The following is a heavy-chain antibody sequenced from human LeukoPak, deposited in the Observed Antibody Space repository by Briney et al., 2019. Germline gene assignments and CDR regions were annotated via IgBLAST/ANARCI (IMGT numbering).Heavy chain of an antibody. CDR1: GYTFTSYY. CDR2: INPSDGST. Sequence: ASVKVSCKASGYTFTSYYIHLVRQAPGQGFEWMAIINPSDGSTTNSQKFQGRVTMTTDTSTSTVYMEPSGLRSEDTALYYCARIRDGYNDAYDIWGQGTMVTVSS. V-gene: IGHV1-46*01. J-gene: IGHJ3*02. CDR3: ARIRDGYNDAYDI. D-gene: IGHD5-24*01.